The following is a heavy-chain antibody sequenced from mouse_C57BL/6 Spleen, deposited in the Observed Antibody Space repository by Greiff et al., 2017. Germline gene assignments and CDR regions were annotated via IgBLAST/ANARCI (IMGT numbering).Heavy chain of an antibody. CDR2: INPSNGGT. CDR1: GYTFTSYW. V-gene: IGHV1-53*01. J-gene: IGHJ4*01. D-gene: IGHD3-2*02. Sequence: QVQLQQPGTELVKPGASVKLSCKASGYTFTSYWMHWVKQRPGQGLEWIGNINPSNGGTNYNEKFKSKATLTVDKSSSTAYMSLSSLASEDSAVYYCARGLKLRAMDYWGQGTSVTVSS. CDR3: ARGLKLRAMDY.